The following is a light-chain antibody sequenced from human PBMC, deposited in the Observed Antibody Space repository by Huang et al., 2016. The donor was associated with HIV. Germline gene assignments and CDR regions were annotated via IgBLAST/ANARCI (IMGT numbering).Light chain of an antibody. CDR3: QQYYNTPFT. V-gene: IGKV4-1*01. Sequence: DIVMTQSPDSLAVSLGERAAINCKSTQSLLKRSNNKNYLAWYQPKPGQPPKLLIYWASTRESWFPDRFSGSGSWTDFTLTIISLQAADVAVYYCQQYYNTPFTFGPGTKVDIK. CDR1: QSLLKRSNNKNY. J-gene: IGKJ3*01. CDR2: WAS.